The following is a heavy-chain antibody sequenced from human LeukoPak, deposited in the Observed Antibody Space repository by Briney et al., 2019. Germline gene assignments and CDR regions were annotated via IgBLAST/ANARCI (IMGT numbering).Heavy chain of an antibody. J-gene: IGHJ4*02. V-gene: IGHV3-48*04. D-gene: IGHD6-19*01. Sequence: GGSLRLSCAASGFAFSTYTMNWVRQAPGKGLEWVSYISSGSNTIYYADSVKGRFTISRDNAKNSLYLQMNSLRAEDTAVYYCARDQVRIAVAGTGLDYWGQGTLVTVSS. CDR2: ISSGSNTI. CDR3: ARDQVRIAVAGTGLDY. CDR1: GFAFSTYT.